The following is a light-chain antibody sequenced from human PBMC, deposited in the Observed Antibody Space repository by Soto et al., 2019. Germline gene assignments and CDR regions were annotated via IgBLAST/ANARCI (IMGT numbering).Light chain of an antibody. Sequence: QSALTQPASVSGSPGQSITISCTGTTTDVGSYNLVSWYQQHPGRAPKLMIYEVSRRPSGVSNRFSGSKSGNTASLTISGLQAEDEADYYCCSWAGSINFYLFGTGTKVTVL. J-gene: IGLJ1*01. CDR1: TTDVGSYNL. CDR2: EVS. CDR3: CSWAGSINFYL. V-gene: IGLV2-23*02.